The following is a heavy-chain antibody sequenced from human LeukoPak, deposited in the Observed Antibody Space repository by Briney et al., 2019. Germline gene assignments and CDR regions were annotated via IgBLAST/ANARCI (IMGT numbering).Heavy chain of an antibody. D-gene: IGHD3-3*01. J-gene: IGHJ5*02. V-gene: IGHV3-NL1*01. CDR1: GFTFSSYG. CDR2: IYSGGTT. CDR3: GRDVGP. Sequence: GGSLRLSCAASGFTFSSYGIHWVRQAPGKGLEWVSVIYSGGTTYYANSVKGRFTISRDSSKNARYLQMNSLRVEDTAMYYCGRDVGPWGQGTLVTVSS.